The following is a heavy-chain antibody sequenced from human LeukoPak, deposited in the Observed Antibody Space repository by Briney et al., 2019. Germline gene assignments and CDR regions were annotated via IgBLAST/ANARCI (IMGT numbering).Heavy chain of an antibody. CDR3: ARHRIVVVPAASGAFDI. V-gene: IGHV4-39*01. CDR1: GGSISSSSYY. CDR2: IYYSGST. D-gene: IGHD2-2*01. Sequence: SETLSLTCTVSGGSISSSSYYWGWIRQPPGKGLEWIGSIYYSGSTYYNPSLKSRVTISVDTSKNQFSLKLSSVTAADTAVYYCARHRIVVVPAASGAFDIWGQGTMGTVSS. J-gene: IGHJ3*02.